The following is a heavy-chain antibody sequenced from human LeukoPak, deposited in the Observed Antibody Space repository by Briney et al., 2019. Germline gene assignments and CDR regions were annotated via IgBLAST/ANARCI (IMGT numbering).Heavy chain of an antibody. D-gene: IGHD5-18*01. V-gene: IGHV3-7*01. CDR1: GFTFSSYW. CDR3: ARGASGIQLWFFDP. CDR2: TKQDGSEK. J-gene: IGHJ5*02. Sequence: GGSLRLSCAASGFTFSSYWLSWVRQAPGKGLEWVANTKQDGSEKYYVDSVKGRFTISRDNAKSSLYLQMNSLRAEDTAVYYCARGASGIQLWFFDPWGQGTLVTVSS.